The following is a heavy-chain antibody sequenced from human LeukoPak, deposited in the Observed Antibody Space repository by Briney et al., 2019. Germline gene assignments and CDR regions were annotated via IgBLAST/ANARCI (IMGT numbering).Heavy chain of an antibody. CDR2: ISSNGGST. V-gene: IGHV3-64*01. D-gene: IGHD1-26*01. CDR3: ARDGRGSYPIYYFDY. J-gene: IGHJ4*02. Sequence: GGSLRLSCAASGFTFSSYAMHWVRQAPGKGLEYVSAISSNGGSTYYANSVKGRFTISRDNSKNTLYLQMGSLRAEDMAVYYCARDGRGSYPIYYFDYWGQGTLVTVSS. CDR1: GFTFSSYA.